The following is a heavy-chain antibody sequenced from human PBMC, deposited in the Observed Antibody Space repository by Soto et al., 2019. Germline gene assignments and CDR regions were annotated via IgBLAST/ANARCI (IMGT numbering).Heavy chain of an antibody. Sequence: SETLSLTCTVSGGSIDRSNYYWDWIRQPPGKGLEWIGATYYNGNAYYNPSLQSRVTMSVDTSKNQFSLKLISVTAADTAVYYCARHFVAVVIKGWGYWGQGTLVTVST. CDR3: ARHFVAVVIKGWGY. CDR2: TYYNGNA. D-gene: IGHD3-22*01. V-gene: IGHV4-39*01. CDR1: GGSIDRSNYY. J-gene: IGHJ4*02.